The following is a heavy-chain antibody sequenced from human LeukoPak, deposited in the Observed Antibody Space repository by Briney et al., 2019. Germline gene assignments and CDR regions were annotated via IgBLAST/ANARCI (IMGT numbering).Heavy chain of an antibody. CDR2: IYHSGST. CDR1: GASISSSAYY. V-gene: IGHV4-30-2*01. Sequence: SETLSLTCTVSGASISSSAYYWNWIRQPPGKGLEWIGYIYHSGSTYYNPSLKSRVTISVDRSKNQFSLKLSSVTAADTAVYYCARSLDDYDILTGYVRYYFDYWGQGTLVTVSS. J-gene: IGHJ4*02. D-gene: IGHD3-9*01. CDR3: ARSLDDYDILTGYVRYYFDY.